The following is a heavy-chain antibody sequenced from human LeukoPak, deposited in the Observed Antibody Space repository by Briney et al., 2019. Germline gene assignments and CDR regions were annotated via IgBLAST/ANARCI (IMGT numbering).Heavy chain of an antibody. CDR3: ARPIRN. CDR2: IYTSGST. Sequence: SQTLSLTCTVSGGSISSGSYYWSWIRQPAGKGLEWIGRIYTSGSTNYNPSLKSRATISVDTSKNQFSLSLSSVTAADTAVYYCARPIRNWGQGTLVIVSS. J-gene: IGHJ4*02. V-gene: IGHV4-61*02. CDR1: GGSISSGSYY.